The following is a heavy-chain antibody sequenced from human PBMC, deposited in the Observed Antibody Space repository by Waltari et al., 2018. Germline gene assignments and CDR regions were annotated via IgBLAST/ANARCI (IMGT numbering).Heavy chain of an antibody. CDR3: ARHRYGISSWFDP. CDR1: GGSISSYY. CDR2: IYYSGST. Sequence: QVQLQESGPGLVKPSETLSLTCTVSGGSISSYYWSWIRQPPGKGLEWIGYIYYSGSTNYNPSLRSRVTTSVDTSKNQFSLKLSSVTAADTAVYYCARHRYGISSWFDPWGQGTLVTVSS. V-gene: IGHV4-59*08. J-gene: IGHJ5*02. D-gene: IGHD5-18*01.